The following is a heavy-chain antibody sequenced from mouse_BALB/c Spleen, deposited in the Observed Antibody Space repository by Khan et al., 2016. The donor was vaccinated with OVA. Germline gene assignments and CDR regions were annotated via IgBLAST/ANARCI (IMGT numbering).Heavy chain of an antibody. CDR3: ARGRAY. CDR1: GYSITSDYA. J-gene: IGHJ3*01. CDR2: ITYSGST. V-gene: IGHV3-2*02. D-gene: IGHD3-3*01. Sequence: EVQLQESGPGLVKPSQSLSLTCTVTGYSITSDYAWNWIRQFPGNNLEWLGYITYSGSTSYTPPPKSRISITRDTSNNQFFLQLNSVTTGDTATYYCARGRAYWGQGTLVTVSA.